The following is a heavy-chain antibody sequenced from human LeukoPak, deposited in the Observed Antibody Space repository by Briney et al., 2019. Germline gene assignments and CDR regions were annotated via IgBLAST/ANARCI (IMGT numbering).Heavy chain of an antibody. Sequence: SETLSLTCTVSGGSISSYYWSWIRQPPGKGLEWIGYIFYSGSTNYNPSLKSRITISVDTSKNQFSLKLSSVTAADTAVYYCARGGGYWGQGTLVTVSS. CDR3: ARGGGY. J-gene: IGHJ4*02. CDR2: IFYSGST. V-gene: IGHV4-59*08. CDR1: GGSISSYY.